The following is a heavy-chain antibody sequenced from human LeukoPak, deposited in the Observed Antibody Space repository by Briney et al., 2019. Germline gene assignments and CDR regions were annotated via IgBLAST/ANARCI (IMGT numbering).Heavy chain of an antibody. D-gene: IGHD6-19*01. CDR2: INHSGST. V-gene: IGHV4-34*01. J-gene: IGHJ4*02. Sequence: SETLSLTCAVYGGSFSGYYWSWIRQPPGKGLEWIGEINHSGSTNYNPSLKSRVTISVDTSKNQFSLELSSVTAADTAVYYCARAQWLVQDYWGQGTLVTVSS. CDR3: ARAQWLVQDY. CDR1: GGSFSGYY.